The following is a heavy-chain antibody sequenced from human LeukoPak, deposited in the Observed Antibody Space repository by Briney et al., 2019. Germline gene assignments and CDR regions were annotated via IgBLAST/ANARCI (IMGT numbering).Heavy chain of an antibody. CDR3: ARGEGPRFNYSSSSLAYYYYMDV. CDR1: GGTFSSYA. D-gene: IGHD6-6*01. V-gene: IGHV1-69*05. Sequence: ASVKVSCKASGGTFSSYAISWVRQAPGQGLEWMGGIIPIFGTANYAQKFQGRVTITTDQSTTPAYLDLSSLRSEDTAVYYCARGEGPRFNYSSSSLAYYYYMDVWAKGPRSPSP. CDR2: IIPIFGTA. J-gene: IGHJ6*03.